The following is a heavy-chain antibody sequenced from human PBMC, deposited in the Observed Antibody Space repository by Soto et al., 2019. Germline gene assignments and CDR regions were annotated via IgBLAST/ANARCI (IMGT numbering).Heavy chain of an antibody. CDR3: ASKSSGYQRGWFDP. D-gene: IGHD3-22*01. CDR2: IYHRGST. J-gene: IGHJ5*02. V-gene: IGHV4-4*02. Sequence: QVQLQESGPGLVKPSGTLSLTCAVSGGSISSSNWWGWVRQPPGKGLEWIGEIYHRGSTNYNPSRQSRVTISVDKSKNQFSLRLSSVTAADTAVYYCASKSSGYQRGWFDPWGQGTLVTVSS. CDR1: GGSISSSNW.